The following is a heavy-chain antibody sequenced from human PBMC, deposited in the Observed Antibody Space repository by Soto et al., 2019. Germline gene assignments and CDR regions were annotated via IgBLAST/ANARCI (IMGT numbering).Heavy chain of an antibody. CDR2: ISWDGEK. CDR3: AHRRGDLVTGHYYIDY. D-gene: IGHD3-9*01. CDR1: GFSLNTRGVG. Sequence: QITLKESGPALVKPTQTLTLTCTFSGFSLNTRGVGVGWIRQPPGKALEWLALISWDGEKRYRPSLKRRPTIXXDASEHQVVLTMTNMDPVDTATYYCAHRRGDLVTGHYYIDYWGQGTLVTVSS. J-gene: IGHJ4*02. V-gene: IGHV2-5*02.